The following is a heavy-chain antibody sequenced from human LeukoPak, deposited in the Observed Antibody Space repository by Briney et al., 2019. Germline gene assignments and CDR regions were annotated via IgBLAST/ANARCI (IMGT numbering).Heavy chain of an antibody. CDR3: ARLNVAYGGPYYYYYYMDV. Sequence: SETLSLTCTVSGYSISSGYYWGWIRQPPGKGLEWIGSIYYSGSTYYNPSLKSRVTISVDTSKNQFSLKLSSVTAADTAVYYCARLNVAYGGPYYYYYYMDVWGKGTTVTISS. V-gene: IGHV4-38-2*02. D-gene: IGHD4-23*01. CDR1: GYSISSGYY. CDR2: IYYSGST. J-gene: IGHJ6*03.